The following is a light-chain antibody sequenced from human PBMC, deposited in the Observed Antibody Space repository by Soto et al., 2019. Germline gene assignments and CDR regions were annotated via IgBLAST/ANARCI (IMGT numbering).Light chain of an antibody. CDR1: SSNIGRNY. J-gene: IGLJ2*01. CDR2: DND. Sequence: QSVLTQPPSVSASPGQKVTISCSGTSSNIGRNYVAWYQQLPGTAPKLLIYDNDKRPSGIPDRFSGSKSGTSATLGITGLQTGDEADYYCGTWDSSLSDAVAFGEGTKLTVL. V-gene: IGLV1-51*01. CDR3: GTWDSSLSDAVA.